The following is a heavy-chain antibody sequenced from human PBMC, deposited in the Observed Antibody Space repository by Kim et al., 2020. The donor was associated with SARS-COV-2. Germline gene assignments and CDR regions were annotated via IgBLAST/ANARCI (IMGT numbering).Heavy chain of an antibody. J-gene: IGHJ1*01. CDR1: GGSISSSSYY. CDR3: ARQTGDSSGWYLVGEYFQH. D-gene: IGHD6-19*01. Sequence: SETLSLTCTVSGGSISSSSYYWGWIRQPPGKGLEWIGSIYYSGSTYYNPSLKSRVTISVDTSKNQFSLKLSSVTAADTAVYYCARQTGDSSGWYLVGEYFQHWGQGTLVTVSS. CDR2: IYYSGST. V-gene: IGHV4-39*01.